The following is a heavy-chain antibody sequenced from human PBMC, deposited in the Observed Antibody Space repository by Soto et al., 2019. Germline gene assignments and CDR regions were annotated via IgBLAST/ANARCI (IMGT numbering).Heavy chain of an antibody. V-gene: IGHV4-59*01. CDR1: GGSISSYY. J-gene: IGHJ6*02. Sequence: SETLSLTCTVSGGSISSYYWSWIRQPPGKGLEWIGYIYYSGSTNYNPSLKSRVTISVDTSKNQFSLKLSSVTAADTAVYYCAREGLYYDILTGYQPYYYGMDVWGQGTTVTVSS. CDR2: IYYSGST. CDR3: AREGLYYDILTGYQPYYYGMDV. D-gene: IGHD3-9*01.